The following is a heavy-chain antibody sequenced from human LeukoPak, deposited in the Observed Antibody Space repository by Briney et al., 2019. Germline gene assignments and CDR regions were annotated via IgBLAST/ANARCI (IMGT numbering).Heavy chain of an antibody. J-gene: IGHJ4*02. CDR3: ARDGYVGAPSIYFAY. V-gene: IGHV3-20*04. D-gene: IGHD1-26*01. CDR2: INWNGGST. Sequence: GGSLRLSCAASGFAFDDYGMSWVRQAPGKGLESGSGINWNGGSTGYADSVKGRFTISRDNAKNSLYLQMNRLRAEDTALYYCARDGYVGAPSIYFAYWGQGTLVTVSS. CDR1: GFAFDDYG.